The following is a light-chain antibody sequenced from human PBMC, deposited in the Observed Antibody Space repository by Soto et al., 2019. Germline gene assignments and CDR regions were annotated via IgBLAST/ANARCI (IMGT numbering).Light chain of an antibody. CDR2: EVS. V-gene: IGLV2-14*01. CDR1: SSDVGGHNY. J-gene: IGLJ3*02. Sequence: QSALTQPASVSGSRGQSITISCTGTSSDVGGHNYVSWYQQHPGKAPKFMIFEVSNRTSGVSNRFSGSKSGNTASLTISGLQAEDEADYDFSSYTSTNTWVFGGGTKLTVL. CDR3: SSYTSTNTWV.